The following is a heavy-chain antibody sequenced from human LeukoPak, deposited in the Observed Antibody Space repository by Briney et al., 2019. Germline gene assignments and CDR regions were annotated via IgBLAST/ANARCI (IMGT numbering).Heavy chain of an antibody. CDR2: IGTPDGNE. J-gene: IGHJ4*02. CDR1: GFTFSSYA. CDR3: AKYAPSDTKPTRYFDY. Sequence: GGSLRLSCAASGFTFSSYAMTWVRQAPGKGLEWVSGIGTPDGNEHYADSVGGRFTISRDNSRSMLYLQMNSLRAEDTAVYYCAKYAPSDTKPTRYFDYWGPGTLVTVSS. V-gene: IGHV3-23*01. D-gene: IGHD5-18*01.